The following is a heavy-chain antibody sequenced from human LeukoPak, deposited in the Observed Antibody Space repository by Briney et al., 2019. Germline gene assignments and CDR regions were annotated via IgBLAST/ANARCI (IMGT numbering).Heavy chain of an antibody. J-gene: IGHJ4*02. CDR3: ARVLIAVAGTGFVDY. V-gene: IGHV3-30*02. CDR2: IRYDGSNK. Sequence: YPGGSLRLSCAASGFTFSSYGMHWVRQAPGKGLEWVAFIRYDGSNKYYADSVKGRFTISRDNSKNTLYLQMNSLRAEDTAVYYCARVLIAVAGTGFVDYWGQGTLVAVSS. CDR1: GFTFSSYG. D-gene: IGHD6-19*01.